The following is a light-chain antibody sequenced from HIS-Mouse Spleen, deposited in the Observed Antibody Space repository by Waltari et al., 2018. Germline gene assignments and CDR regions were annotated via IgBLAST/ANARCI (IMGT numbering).Light chain of an antibody. J-gene: IGLJ2*01. V-gene: IGLV3-25*03. CDR1: ALPKQY. Sequence: SYELTQPPSVSVSPGQTARITCSGDALPKQYAYGYQQKQGQAPVLGIYKDSERPSGIPERFSGSSSGTTVTLTISGVQAEDEADYYCQSADSSGTYVVFGGGTKLTVL. CDR3: QSADSSGTYVV. CDR2: KDS.